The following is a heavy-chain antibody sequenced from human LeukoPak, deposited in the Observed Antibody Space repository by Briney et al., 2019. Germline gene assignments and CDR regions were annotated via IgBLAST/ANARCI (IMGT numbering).Heavy chain of an antibody. CDR2: ISSSSSYI. CDR1: GFTFSSYS. J-gene: IGHJ4*02. V-gene: IGHV3-21*01. Sequence: PGGSLRLSCAASGFTFSSYSMNWVRQAPGKGLEWVSSISSSSSYIYYADSVKGRSTISRDNAKNSLYLQMNSLRAEDTAVYYCARVLVDYFDYWGQGTLVTVSS. CDR3: ARVLVDYFDY.